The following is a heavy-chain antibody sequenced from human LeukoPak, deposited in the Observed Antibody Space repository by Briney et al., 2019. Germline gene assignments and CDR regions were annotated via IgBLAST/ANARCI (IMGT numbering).Heavy chain of an antibody. V-gene: IGHV4-61*01. CDR3: ARGCGSSSWYAHWFDP. Sequence: SETLSLSCTVSGGSVSSGSYYWSWIRQPPGKGLEWIGYIYYSGSTNYNPSLKSRVTISVDTSKNQFSLKLGSVTAADTAVYYCARGCGSSSWYAHWFDPWGQGTLVTVSS. CDR2: IYYSGST. D-gene: IGHD6-13*01. J-gene: IGHJ5*02. CDR1: GGSVSSGSYY.